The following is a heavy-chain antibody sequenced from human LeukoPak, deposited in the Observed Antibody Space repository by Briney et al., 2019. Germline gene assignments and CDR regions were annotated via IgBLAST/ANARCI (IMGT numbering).Heavy chain of an antibody. Sequence: GGSLRLSCAASGFSFSNCSMNWVRQAPGKGLEWVSSISSSSTYIYYADSLEGRFTISRDGVRNSLYLQMNSLRAEDTAVYYCAGDYEGNLAFDIWGQGTMVTVSS. D-gene: IGHD4-23*01. CDR3: AGDYEGNLAFDI. J-gene: IGHJ3*02. CDR1: GFSFSNCS. V-gene: IGHV3-21*01. CDR2: ISSSSTYI.